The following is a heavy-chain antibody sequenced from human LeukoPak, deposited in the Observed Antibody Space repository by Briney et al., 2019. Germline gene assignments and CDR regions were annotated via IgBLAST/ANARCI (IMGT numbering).Heavy chain of an antibody. J-gene: IGHJ6*03. Sequence: SETLSLTCTVSGGSISSGSYYWSWIRHPAGKGLEWIGRIYTSGSTNYNPSLKSRVTISVDTSKNQFSLKLSSVTAADTAVYYCAKSLNYDCWSGYDYYYMDVWGKGTTVTVSS. CDR2: IYTSGST. D-gene: IGHD3-3*01. V-gene: IGHV4-61*02. CDR1: GGSISSGSYY. CDR3: AKSLNYDCWSGYDYYYMDV.